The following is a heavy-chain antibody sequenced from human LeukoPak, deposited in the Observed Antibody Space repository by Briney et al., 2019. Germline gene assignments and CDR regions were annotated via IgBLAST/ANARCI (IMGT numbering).Heavy chain of an antibody. CDR2: ISGGGGST. D-gene: IGHD3-10*01. CDR3: AKEVRESAWFYFDF. CDR1: EFTFSNYA. Sequence: GGSLRLSCAASEFTFSNYAMNWVRQAPGKGLEWVSGISGGGGSTYYADSVKGRFTISRDNSRNTVFLQMNGLTAEDTAVYYCAKEVRESAWFYFDFWGQGTLATVSS. V-gene: IGHV3-23*01. J-gene: IGHJ4*02.